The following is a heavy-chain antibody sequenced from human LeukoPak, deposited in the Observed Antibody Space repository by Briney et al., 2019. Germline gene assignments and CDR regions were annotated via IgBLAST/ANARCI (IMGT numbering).Heavy chain of an antibody. CDR3: AKVRYSYDMYYFDY. CDR2: ISGSGGST. J-gene: IGHJ4*02. Sequence: PGGSLRLSCAASGFTFSSYAMSWVRLAPGKGLEWVSAISGSGGSTYYADSVKGRFTISRDNSKNTLYLQMNSLRAEDTAVYYCAKVRYSYDMYYFDYWGQGTLVTVSS. CDR1: GFTFSSYA. V-gene: IGHV3-23*01. D-gene: IGHD5-18*01.